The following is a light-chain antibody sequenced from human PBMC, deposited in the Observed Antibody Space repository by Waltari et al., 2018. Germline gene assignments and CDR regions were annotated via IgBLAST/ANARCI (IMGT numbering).Light chain of an antibody. Sequence: QSALTQPASVSGSPGQSITISCTGTSSDVGSYYLVSWYQQHPGKAPQLMIYEVNKRPSGVSHRFSGSRSGNTASLTISGLQAEDEADYHCCSYAGNCTVVFGGGTKLTVL. CDR1: SSDVGSYYL. V-gene: IGLV2-23*02. CDR2: EVN. CDR3: CSYAGNCTVV. J-gene: IGLJ2*01.